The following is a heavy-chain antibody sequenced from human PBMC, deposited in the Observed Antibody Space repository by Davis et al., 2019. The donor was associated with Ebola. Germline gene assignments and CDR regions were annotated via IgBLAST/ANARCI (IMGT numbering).Heavy chain of an antibody. CDR2: IYYSGST. D-gene: IGHD4-11*01. Sequence: SETLSLTCTVSGGSISSGGYYWSWIRQHPGKGLEWIGYIYYSGSTYYNPSLKSRVTISVDTSKNQFSLKLSSVTAADTAVYYCASFMTTVTTGWFDPWGQGTLVTVSS. CDR1: GGSISSGGYY. CDR3: ASFMTTVTTGWFDP. J-gene: IGHJ5*02. V-gene: IGHV4-31*03.